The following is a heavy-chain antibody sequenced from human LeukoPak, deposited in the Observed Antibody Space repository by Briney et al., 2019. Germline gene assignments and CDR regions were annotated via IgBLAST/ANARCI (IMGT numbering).Heavy chain of an antibody. CDR2: ISAYNGNT. CDR1: GYTFTDNF. Sequence: GASVKVSCKASGYTFTDNFMHWVRQAPGQGLEWMGWISAYNGNTNYAQKLQGRVTMTTDTSTSTAYMELRSLRSDDTAVYYCARGKGVIDFDYWGQGTLVTVSS. D-gene: IGHD2-21*01. V-gene: IGHV1-18*04. CDR3: ARGKGVIDFDY. J-gene: IGHJ4*02.